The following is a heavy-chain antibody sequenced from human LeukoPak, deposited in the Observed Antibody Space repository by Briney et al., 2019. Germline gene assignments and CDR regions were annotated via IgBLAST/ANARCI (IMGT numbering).Heavy chain of an antibody. CDR1: AFTFSDYW. J-gene: IGHJ4*02. V-gene: IGHV3-7*03. D-gene: IGHD4-17*01. CDR2: INKDGSET. CDR3: TKDIDGDYRFGVDF. Sequence: GGSLRLSCAASAFTFSDYWMTWVRQAPGTGLERVANINKDGSETYYVDSVKGRFTISRDNAKNSLYLQMNSLRAEDTALYYCTKDIDGDYRFGVDFWGQGTLVTVSS.